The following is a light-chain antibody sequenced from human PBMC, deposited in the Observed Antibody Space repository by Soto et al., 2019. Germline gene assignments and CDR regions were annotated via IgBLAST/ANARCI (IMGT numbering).Light chain of an antibody. CDR3: QSFDSSDQV. CDR1: SGSIASNY. V-gene: IGLV6-57*01. Sequence: NFMLTQPHSVSESPGKTVTISCTRSSGSIASNYVQWYQQRPGSSPTTVIYEDNQRPSGVADRFSGSIDSSSNSASLTISGLKTEDEADYCCQSFDSSDQVFGGGTKVTVL. J-gene: IGLJ3*02. CDR2: EDN.